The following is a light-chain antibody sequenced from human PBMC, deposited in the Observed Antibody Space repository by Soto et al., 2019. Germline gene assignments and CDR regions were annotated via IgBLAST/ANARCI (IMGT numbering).Light chain of an antibody. CDR3: GTWDIRLNINWV. CDR2: ENN. CDR1: SSNIGNNY. Sequence: QSVLTQPPSVSAAPGQKVTISCSGSSSNIGNNYVSWYQHLPGTAPRLLIFENNKRRSGIPERFSGSKSVTSATLVITGLQTGDEADYYCGTWDIRLNINWVFGGGTKLTVL. V-gene: IGLV1-51*02. J-gene: IGLJ3*02.